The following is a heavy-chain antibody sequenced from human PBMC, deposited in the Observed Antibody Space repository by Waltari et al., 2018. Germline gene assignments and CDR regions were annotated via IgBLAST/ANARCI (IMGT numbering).Heavy chain of an antibody. CDR2: ITPGKGNT. V-gene: IGHV1-3*01. Sequence: QVQLVQSGAEVKKPGASVKVSCKASGYTFTSYALHWVPQAPGQRLEWLEWITPGKGNTKYSQKFQGRVTITRDTSASTAYMELSSLRSEDTAVYYCARGVRTMVRGADFDYWGQGTLVTVSS. J-gene: IGHJ4*02. CDR3: ARGVRTMVRGADFDY. D-gene: IGHD3-10*01. CDR1: GYTFTSYA.